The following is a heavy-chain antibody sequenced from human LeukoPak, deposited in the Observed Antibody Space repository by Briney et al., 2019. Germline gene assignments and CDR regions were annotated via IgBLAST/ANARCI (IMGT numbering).Heavy chain of an antibody. CDR1: GFSFSRYY. J-gene: IGHJ4*02. V-gene: IGHV3-11*01. Sequence: GSLRLSCVASGFSFSRYYMSWVRQTPGKALEWISYIPTSGISVQYADSVRGRFTASRDDAKNSLHLQMDSLRVEDTAVYYCTRAVGLGPGAHFDQWGQGALVIVSS. CDR3: TRAVGLGPGAHFDQ. D-gene: IGHD1-26*01. CDR2: IPTSGISV.